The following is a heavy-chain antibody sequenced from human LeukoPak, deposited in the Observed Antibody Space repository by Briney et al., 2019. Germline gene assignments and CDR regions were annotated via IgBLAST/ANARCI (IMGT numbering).Heavy chain of an antibody. V-gene: IGHV4-39*01. J-gene: IGHJ4*02. CDR1: GGSISSSNSY. Sequence: SETLSLTCTVSGGSISSSNSYWGWIRQPPGKGLEWIGSMYYSGSTYYNPSLKSRVNISVDTSKNQFSLKLSSVTAADTAVYYCATSGWYLLPGVYWGQGTLVTVSS. CDR3: ATSGWYLLPGVY. CDR2: MYYSGST. D-gene: IGHD6-19*01.